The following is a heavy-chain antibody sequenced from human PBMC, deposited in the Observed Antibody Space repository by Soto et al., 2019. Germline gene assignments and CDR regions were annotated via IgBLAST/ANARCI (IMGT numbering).Heavy chain of an antibody. Sequence: SEPLSLTCTVSGGSISSYYWSWIRQPAGKGLEWIGRIYTSGSTNYNPSLKSRVTMSVDTSKNQFSLKLSSVTAADTAVYYCASSGGPARGRDYYYGMDVWGQGTTVTVSS. CDR1: GGSISSYY. CDR2: IYTSGST. D-gene: IGHD6-6*01. V-gene: IGHV4-4*07. CDR3: ASSGGPARGRDYYYGMDV. J-gene: IGHJ6*02.